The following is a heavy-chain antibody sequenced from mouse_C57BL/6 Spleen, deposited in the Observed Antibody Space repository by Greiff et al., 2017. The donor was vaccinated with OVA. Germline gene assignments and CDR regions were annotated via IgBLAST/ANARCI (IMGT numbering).Heavy chain of an antibody. J-gene: IGHJ3*01. V-gene: IGHV1-22*01. CDR3: ARSPFITTVASTY. Sequence: EVQLQQSGPELVKPGASVKMSCKASGYTFTDYNMHWVKQSHGKSLEWIGYINPNNGGTSYNQKFKGKATLTVNKSSSTAYMELRSLTSEDSAVYYCARSPFITTVASTYWGQGTLVTVSA. D-gene: IGHD1-1*01. CDR1: GYTFTDYN. CDR2: INPNNGGT.